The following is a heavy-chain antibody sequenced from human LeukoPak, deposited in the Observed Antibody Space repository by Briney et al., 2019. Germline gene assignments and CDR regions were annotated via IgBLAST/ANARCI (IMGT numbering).Heavy chain of an antibody. CDR2: INHSGST. CDR1: GGSFSGYY. Sequence: PSETLSLTCAVYGGSFSGYYWSWIRQPPGKGLEWIGEINHSGSTNYNPSLKSRVTISVDTSKNQFSLKLSSVTAADAAVYYCASQRIYGSGSPFDYWGQGTLVTDSS. V-gene: IGHV4-34*01. D-gene: IGHD3-10*01. CDR3: ASQRIYGSGSPFDY. J-gene: IGHJ4*02.